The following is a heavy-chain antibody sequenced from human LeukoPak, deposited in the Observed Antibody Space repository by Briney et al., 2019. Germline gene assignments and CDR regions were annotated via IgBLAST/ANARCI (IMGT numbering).Heavy chain of an antibody. CDR3: AREEVGATRGSHTLFDY. V-gene: IGHV3-21*01. D-gene: IGHD1-26*01. CDR2: ISSSSSYI. J-gene: IGHJ4*02. CDR1: GFTFGVDG. Sequence: PGGSLRLSCIASGFTFGVDGMSWFRQAPGKGLEWVSSISSSSSYIYYADSVKGRFTISRDNAKNSLYLQMNSLRAEDTAVYYCAREEVGATRGSHTLFDYWGQGTLVTVSS.